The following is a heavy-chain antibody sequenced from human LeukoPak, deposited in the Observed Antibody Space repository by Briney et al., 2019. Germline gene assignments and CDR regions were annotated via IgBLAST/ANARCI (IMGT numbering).Heavy chain of an antibody. D-gene: IGHD5-24*01. CDR1: GFTFSSYS. Sequence: GGSLRLSCAASGFTFSSYSMNWVRQAPGKGLEWVSYISSSSSTIYYADSVKGRFTISRDNAKNSLYLQMNSLRAEDTAVYYCARRWLQFLFAFDIWGQGTMVTVSS. CDR2: ISSSSSTI. V-gene: IGHV3-48*01. J-gene: IGHJ3*02. CDR3: ARRWLQFLFAFDI.